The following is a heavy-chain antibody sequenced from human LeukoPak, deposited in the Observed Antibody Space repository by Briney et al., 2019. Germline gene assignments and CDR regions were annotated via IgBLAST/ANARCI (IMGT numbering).Heavy chain of an antibody. V-gene: IGHV1-46*01. CDR2: INPSGSST. J-gene: IGHJ6*03. CDR1: GYTFTSYG. D-gene: IGHD3-22*01. CDR3: ATDPWYYYDSSGYSYYYMDV. Sequence: ASVKVSCKASGYTFTSYGISWVRQAPGQGLEWMGIINPSGSSTSYAQKFQGRVTMTEDTSTDTAYMELSSLRSEDTAVYYCATDPWYYYDSSGYSYYYMDVWGKGTTVTVSS.